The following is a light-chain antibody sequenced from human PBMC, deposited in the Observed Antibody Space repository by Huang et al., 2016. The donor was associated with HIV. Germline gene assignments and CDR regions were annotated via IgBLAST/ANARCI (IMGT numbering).Light chain of an antibody. CDR2: DAS. V-gene: IGKV3-11*01. J-gene: IGKJ4*01. Sequence: EIVLTQSPVTLSLSPGDRATLSCRASQSIGTYLAWYQQKSGQAPRPLIYDASNRAAGVPARFSASGSETDFTLTIDSLDPDDFAIYHCQQRSKWPLTFGGGTKVEMK. CDR3: QQRSKWPLT. CDR1: QSIGTY.